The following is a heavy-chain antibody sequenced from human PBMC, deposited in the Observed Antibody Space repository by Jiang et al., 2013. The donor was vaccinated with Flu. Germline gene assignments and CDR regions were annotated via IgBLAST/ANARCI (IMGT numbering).Heavy chain of an antibody. Sequence: GPGLVKPSETLSLTCTVSGGSISSYYWSWIRQPPGKGLEWIGYIYYSGSTNYNPSLKSRVTISVDTSKNQFSLKLSSVTAADTAVYYCARRVGTPPNYYYGMDVWGQGTTGHRLL. J-gene: IGHJ6*02. CDR2: IYYSGST. CDR3: ARRVGTPPNYYYGMDV. V-gene: IGHV4-59*08. D-gene: IGHD7-27*01. CDR1: GGSISSYY.